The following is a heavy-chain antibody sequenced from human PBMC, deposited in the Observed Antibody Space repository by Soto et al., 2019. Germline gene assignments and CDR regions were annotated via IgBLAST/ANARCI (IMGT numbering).Heavy chain of an antibody. CDR3: GSQEGYYYGSGSYDY. Sequence: GGSLRLSCAASGFTFSSYAMHWVRQAPGKGLEYVSAISSNGGSTYYANSVKGRFTISRENSKNTLYLQMGSMRAEDMAVYYCGSQEGYYYGSGSYDYWGQGTLVTVSS. CDR2: ISSNGGST. V-gene: IGHV3-64*01. J-gene: IGHJ4*02. D-gene: IGHD3-10*01. CDR1: GFTFSSYA.